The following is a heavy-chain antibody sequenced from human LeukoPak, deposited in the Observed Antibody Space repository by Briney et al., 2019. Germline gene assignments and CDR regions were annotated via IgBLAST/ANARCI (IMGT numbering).Heavy chain of an antibody. CDR3: ARWRGAQSEFVV. CDR2: IKEGGRGT. V-gene: IGHV3-7*01. D-gene: IGHD3-3*01. Sequence: GGSLRLSCAASGFNFGDYVMSWVRQAPGKGLEWVAHIKEGGRGTFYVDSVKGRFTGSRDDARNTVCLQMNSLRAEDTAVYYCARWRGAQSEFVVWGQGTLVTVSS. J-gene: IGHJ4*02. CDR1: GFNFGDYV.